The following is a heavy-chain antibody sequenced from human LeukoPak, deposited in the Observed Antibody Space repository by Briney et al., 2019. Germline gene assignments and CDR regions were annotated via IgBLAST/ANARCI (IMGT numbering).Heavy chain of an antibody. CDR2: ISSTSTYI. D-gene: IGHD1-26*01. V-gene: IGHV3-21*01. CDR3: AREGSGSYYEGGFGY. CDR1: GFTFDDYG. Sequence: GSLRLSCAASGFTFDDYGMNWVRQAPGKGLEWVSSISSTSTYIYYADSVRGRFTISRANAKSSLYLQMNSLRAEDTAVYYCAREGSGSYYEGGFGYWGQGILVTVSS. J-gene: IGHJ4*02.